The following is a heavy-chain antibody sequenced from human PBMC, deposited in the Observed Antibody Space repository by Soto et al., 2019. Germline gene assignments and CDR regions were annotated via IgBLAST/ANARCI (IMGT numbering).Heavy chain of an antibody. CDR1: GYTFTSYG. CDR3: AREEEGSGSYSDYDYIWGSFPAY. Sequence: ASVKVSCKASGYTFTSYGISWVRQAPGQGLEWMGWISAYNGNTNYAQKLQGRVTMTTDTSTSTAYMELRSLRSDDTAVYYGAREEEGSGSYSDYDYIWGSFPAYWGQGTLVPVSS. J-gene: IGHJ4*02. D-gene: IGHD3-16*01. V-gene: IGHV1-18*01. CDR2: ISAYNGNT.